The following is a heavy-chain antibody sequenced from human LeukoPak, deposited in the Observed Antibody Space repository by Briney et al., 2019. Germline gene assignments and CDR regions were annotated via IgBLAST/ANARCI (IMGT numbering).Heavy chain of an antibody. Sequence: GGSLRLSCVVSGFTFSTFDMHWVRQAAGKGLEWVSGIGAAGATHYSVSVKGRFTISRENAMDSVYLQMNSLRVGDTAVYYCARGASNGFDPWGQGITVTVSS. CDR2: IGAAGAT. CDR3: ARGASNGFDP. J-gene: IGHJ5*02. V-gene: IGHV3-13*01. CDR1: GFTFSTFD.